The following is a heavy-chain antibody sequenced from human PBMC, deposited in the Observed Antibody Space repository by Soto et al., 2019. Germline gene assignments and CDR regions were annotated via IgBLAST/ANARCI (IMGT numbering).Heavy chain of an antibody. D-gene: IGHD6-13*01. CDR2: IYYSGST. J-gene: IGHJ2*01. CDR1: GGSVSTGVHY. V-gene: IGHV4-61*08. CDR3: ARGYYTSWYWFDR. Sequence: QVQLQESGPGLVKPSETLSLTCTVSVSGGSVSTGVHYWSWIRQPPGKGLEWIGYIYYSGSTNYTPSLKSRVTISVATSKNQFSLKLTSVTAADTAVYYCARGYYTSWYWFDRWGRGTLVTVSS.